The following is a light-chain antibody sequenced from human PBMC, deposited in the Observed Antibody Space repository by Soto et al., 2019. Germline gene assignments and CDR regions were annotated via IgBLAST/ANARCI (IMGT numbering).Light chain of an antibody. CDR2: DAS. CDR3: QQYNRWT. CDR1: QSISSW. Sequence: DIQMTQSPSTLSASVGDRVTITCRASQSISSWLAWYQQKPGKAPKLLIYDASNLESGVPSRFSGSGSGTEFTLTISSLQPDDFATYYCQQYNRWTFGQGTKVEIK. J-gene: IGKJ1*01. V-gene: IGKV1-5*01.